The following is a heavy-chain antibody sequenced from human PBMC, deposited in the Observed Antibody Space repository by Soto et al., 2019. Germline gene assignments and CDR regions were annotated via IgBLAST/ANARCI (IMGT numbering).Heavy chain of an antibody. CDR3: ARGAQYQHLEN. CDR2: IYSSGSN. CDR1: GGSISSGDSF. J-gene: IGHJ4*02. Sequence: SETLSLTCTVSGGSISSGDSFWSWIRQPPGKGLQWIGYIYSSGSNYYTPSLKSRVTISVDMSKNQFSLRLSSVTAADTAVYYCARGAQYQHLENWGLGTLVTVSS. V-gene: IGHV4-30-4*01. D-gene: IGHD2-2*01.